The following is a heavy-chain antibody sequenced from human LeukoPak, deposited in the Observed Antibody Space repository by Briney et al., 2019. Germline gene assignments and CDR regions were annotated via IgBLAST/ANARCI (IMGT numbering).Heavy chain of an antibody. J-gene: IGHJ6*03. V-gene: IGHV4-38-2*02. Sequence: SETLSLTCSVSHYSISSGYYWGWIRQPPGEGLEWIGSINHSGTTYYNPSLKSRVTMSLDMSKDQFSVKLRSVTAADTAVYYCARERRLGGSYPTNYYYYYYMDVWGKGTTVTVSS. CDR2: INHSGTT. CDR3: ARERRLGGSYPTNYYYYYYMDV. D-gene: IGHD1-26*01. CDR1: HYSISSGYY.